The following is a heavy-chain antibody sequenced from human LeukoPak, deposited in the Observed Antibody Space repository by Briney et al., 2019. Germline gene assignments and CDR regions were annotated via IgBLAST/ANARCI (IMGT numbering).Heavy chain of an antibody. V-gene: IGHV4-59*01. CDR1: GGSISSYY. J-gene: IGHJ6*02. CDR2: IYYSGST. Sequence: SETPSLTCTVSGGSISSYYWSWIRQPPGKGLEWIGYIYYSGSTNYNPSLKSRVTISVDTSKNQFSLKLSSVTAADTAVYYCAREREQLVPPYYYYGMDVWGQGTTVTVSS. CDR3: AREREQLVPPYYYYGMDV. D-gene: IGHD6-13*01.